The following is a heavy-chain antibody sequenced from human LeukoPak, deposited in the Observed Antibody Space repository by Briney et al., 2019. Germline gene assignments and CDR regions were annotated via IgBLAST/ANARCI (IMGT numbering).Heavy chain of an antibody. D-gene: IGHD3-10*01. CDR2: INHSGST. Sequence: SETLSLTCAVYGGSFSGYYWSWIRQPPGKGLEWIGEINHSGSTNYNPSLKSRVTISVDTSKNQFSLKLSSVTAEDTAVYYCAKSGGLLRGVLGYWGQGTLVSVSS. J-gene: IGHJ4*02. CDR1: GGSFSGYY. V-gene: IGHV4-34*01. CDR3: AKSGGLLRGVLGY.